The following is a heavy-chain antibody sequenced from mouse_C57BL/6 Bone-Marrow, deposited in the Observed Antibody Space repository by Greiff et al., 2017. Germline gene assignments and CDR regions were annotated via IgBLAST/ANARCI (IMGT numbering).Heavy chain of an antibody. CDR3: ARKGGPTVVGDWYFDV. Sequence: QVQLQQSGAELARPGASVKMSCKASGYTFTSYTMYWVKQRPGQGLEWIGYINPSSGYTKYNQNFKDKVTLTADKSSSTAYMQLSSLTSEDSAVYYCARKGGPTVVGDWYFDVWGTGTTVTVSS. D-gene: IGHD1-1*01. V-gene: IGHV1-4*01. CDR1: GYTFTSYT. J-gene: IGHJ1*03. CDR2: INPSSGYT.